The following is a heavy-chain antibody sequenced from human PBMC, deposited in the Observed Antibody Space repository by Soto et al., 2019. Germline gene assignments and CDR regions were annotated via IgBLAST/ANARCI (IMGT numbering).Heavy chain of an antibody. J-gene: IGHJ4*02. CDR3: VKGSYDILTGYPY. CDR1: GFTFSSYA. D-gene: IGHD3-9*01. Sequence: GGSLRLSCSASGFTFSSYAMHWVRQAPGKGLEYVSAISSNGGSTYYADSVKGRFTISRDNSKNTLYLQMSSLRAEDTAVYYCVKGSYDILTGYPYWGQGTLVTVSS. CDR2: ISSNGGST. V-gene: IGHV3-64D*06.